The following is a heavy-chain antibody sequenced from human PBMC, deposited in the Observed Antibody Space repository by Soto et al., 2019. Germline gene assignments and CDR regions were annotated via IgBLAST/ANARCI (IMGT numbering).Heavy chain of an antibody. CDR1: GGSFSGYY. D-gene: IGHD4-4*01. CDR3: ARGRLHPYYFDY. J-gene: IGHJ4*02. V-gene: IGHV4-34*01. CDR2: INHSGST. Sequence: PSETLSLTCAVYGGSFSGYYWSWIRQPPGKGLEWIGEINHSGSTNYNPSLKSRVTISVDTSKNQFSLKLSSVTAADTAVYYCARGRLHPYYFDYWGQGTLVTVSS.